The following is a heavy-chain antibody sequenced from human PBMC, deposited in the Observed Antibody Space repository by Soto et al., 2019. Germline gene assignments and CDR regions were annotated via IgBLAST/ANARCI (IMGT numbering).Heavy chain of an antibody. D-gene: IGHD3-22*01. CDR3: VRSYHYDSGGYYPLC. CDR1: GFSFSTYA. Sequence: QVQLVESGGGVVQPGRSLRLSCAASGFSFSTYAMHWVRQAPGKGLEWVAGTSSDGKNKYYADSVKGRFTISRDNSRNMLYVEMSSLRAEDTAVYYCVRSYHYDSGGYYPLCWGQGTLVTLSS. J-gene: IGHJ4*02. CDR2: TSSDGKNK. V-gene: IGHV3-30*04.